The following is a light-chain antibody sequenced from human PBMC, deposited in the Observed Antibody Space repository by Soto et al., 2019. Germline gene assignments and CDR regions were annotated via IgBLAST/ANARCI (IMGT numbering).Light chain of an antibody. V-gene: IGLV2-14*01. Sequence: QSVLTQPRSVSGSPGQSITISCTGTSSDIGGYNSVSWYQQHPGKAPKLMIYEVRNRPSGISNRFSGSKSGNTASLTISGLQAEDEADYYCSSYTSSVAHVFGTGTKVTVL. CDR2: EVR. CDR1: SSDIGGYNS. CDR3: SSYTSSVAHV. J-gene: IGLJ1*01.